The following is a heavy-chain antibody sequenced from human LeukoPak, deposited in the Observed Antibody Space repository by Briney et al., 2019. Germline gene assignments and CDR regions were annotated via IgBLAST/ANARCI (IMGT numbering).Heavy chain of an antibody. CDR1: GGSFTGYY. CDR2: INHSGST. D-gene: IGHD6-13*01. Sequence: SETLSLTCGVFGGSFTGYYWSWIRQLPGKGLEWIGEINHSGSTNYNPSLKSRVTISGDTSKNQFSLKLNSVTAADTAVYYCARGNEASSWNFDYWGQGTLVTVS. J-gene: IGHJ4*02. V-gene: IGHV4-34*01. CDR3: ARGNEASSWNFDY.